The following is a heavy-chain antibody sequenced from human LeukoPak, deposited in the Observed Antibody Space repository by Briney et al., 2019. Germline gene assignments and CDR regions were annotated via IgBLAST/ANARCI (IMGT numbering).Heavy chain of an antibody. CDR1: GFTFSTYT. CDR2: LNSGTTYI. Sequence: PGGSLRLSCAASGFTFSTYTMNWVRQAPGKGLEWVASLNSGTTYIYYSDSVKGRFTISRDNAKRSLYLQMNSLRVEDMAVYFCARDVVGAFDYWGQGTLVTVSS. D-gene: IGHD1-26*01. CDR3: ARDVVGAFDY. J-gene: IGHJ4*02. V-gene: IGHV3-21*01.